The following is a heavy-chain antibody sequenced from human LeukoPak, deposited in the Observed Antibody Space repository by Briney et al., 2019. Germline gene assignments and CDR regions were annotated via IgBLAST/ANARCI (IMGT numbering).Heavy chain of an antibody. Sequence: SETLSLTCTVSGGSISGYYWSWIRQPAGKGLEWIGRIYSSGNTNYHPSLKSRVTISIDTSKNQVSLKLTSVTAADTAVYHCARTSTIFGVVISYYFDYWGQGTLVTVSS. CDR2: IYSSGNT. CDR1: GGSISGYY. J-gene: IGHJ4*02. D-gene: IGHD3-3*01. CDR3: ARTSTIFGVVISYYFDY. V-gene: IGHV4-4*07.